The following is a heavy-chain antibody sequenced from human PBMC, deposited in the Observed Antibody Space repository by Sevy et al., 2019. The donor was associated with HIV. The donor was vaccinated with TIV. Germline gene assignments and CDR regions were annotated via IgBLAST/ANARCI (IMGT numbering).Heavy chain of an antibody. CDR2: INPNSGGT. Sequence: ASVKVSCKASGYTFTGYYMHWVRQAPGQGLEWMGRINPNSGGTNYAQKFQGRVTMTRDTSISTAYMELSRLRSDDTAVYYCARTREWVVRGVIISDWFDPWGQGTLVTASS. CDR1: GYTFTGYY. CDR3: ARTREWVVRGVIISDWFDP. D-gene: IGHD3-10*01. J-gene: IGHJ5*02. V-gene: IGHV1-2*06.